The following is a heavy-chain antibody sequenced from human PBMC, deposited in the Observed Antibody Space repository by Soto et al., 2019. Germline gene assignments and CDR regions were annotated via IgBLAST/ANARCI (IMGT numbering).Heavy chain of an antibody. CDR1: GFTFSNAW. V-gene: IGHV3-15*07. Sequence: EEHLVESGGGLVKPGGSLRLSCAASGFTFSNAWMNWVRQAPGKGLEWVGRIKSKTDGGTTDYGAPVKGRFTISRDDSKNTLYLQMNSLRIGDTAVYYCTTDRAGSLAGSAWVDPWGQGTLVTVSS. CDR2: IKSKTDGGTT. J-gene: IGHJ5*02. D-gene: IGHD6-19*01. CDR3: TTDRAGSLAGSAWVDP.